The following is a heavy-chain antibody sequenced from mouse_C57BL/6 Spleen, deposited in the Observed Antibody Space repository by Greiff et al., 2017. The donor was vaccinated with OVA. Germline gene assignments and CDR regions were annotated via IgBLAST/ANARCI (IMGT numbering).Heavy chain of an antibody. CDR2: ISDGGSYT. D-gene: IGHD3-2*02. V-gene: IGHV5-4*01. Sequence: EVHLVESGGGLVKPGGSLKLSCAASGFTFSSYAMSWVRQTPEKRLEWVATISDGGSYTYYPDNVKGRFTISRDNAKNNLYLQMSHLKSEDTAMYYCAREGSSGYFAYWGQGTLVTVSA. CDR3: AREGSSGYFAY. J-gene: IGHJ3*01. CDR1: GFTFSSYA.